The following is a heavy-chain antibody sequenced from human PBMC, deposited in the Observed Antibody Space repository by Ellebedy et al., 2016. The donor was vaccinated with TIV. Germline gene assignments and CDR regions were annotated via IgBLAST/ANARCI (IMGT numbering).Heavy chain of an antibody. V-gene: IGHV3-72*01. CDR1: GFTFSDHY. CDR2: TRNKLSGYTI. Sequence: GESLKISCAVSGFTFSDHYMDWVRLAPGKGLEWVARTRNKLSGYTIEYAASVKGRFTISRDDSKSSMYLQMNNLKIEDTAVYYCAGCSPGNIFENWGQGTQVTVSS. J-gene: IGHJ4*02. D-gene: IGHD2-15*01. CDR3: AGCSPGNIFEN.